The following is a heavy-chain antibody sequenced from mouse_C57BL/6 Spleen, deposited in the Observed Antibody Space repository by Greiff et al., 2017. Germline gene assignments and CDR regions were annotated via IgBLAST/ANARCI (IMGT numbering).Heavy chain of an antibody. V-gene: IGHV1-69*01. CDR3: ARSPYRTAGFAY. J-gene: IGHJ3*01. CDR1: GYTFTSYW. Sequence: QVQLQQPGAELVMPGASVKLSCKASGYTFTSYWMHWVKQRPGQGLEWIGEIDPSDSYTNYNQKFKGKSTLTVDKSSSTAYMQLSSLTSEDSAVYYCARSPYRTAGFAYWGQGTLVTVSA. D-gene: IGHD2-14*01. CDR2: IDPSDSYT.